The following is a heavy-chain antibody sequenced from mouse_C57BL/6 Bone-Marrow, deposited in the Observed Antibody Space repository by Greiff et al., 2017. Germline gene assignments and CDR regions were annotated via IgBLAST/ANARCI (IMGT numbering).Heavy chain of an antibody. CDR1: GYTFTSYG. J-gene: IGHJ3*01. CDR3: ARPGLFAY. Sequence: QVQLKESGAELARPGASVKLSCKASGYTFTSYGISWVKQRTGQGLEWIGEIYPRSGNTYYNEKFKGKATLTADKSSSTAYMELRSLTAEDSAVYFCARPGLFAYWGQGTLVTVSA. V-gene: IGHV1-81*01. D-gene: IGHD2-2*01. CDR2: IYPRSGNT.